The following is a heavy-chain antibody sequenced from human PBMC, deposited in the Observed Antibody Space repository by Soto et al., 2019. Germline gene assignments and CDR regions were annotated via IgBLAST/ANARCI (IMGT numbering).Heavy chain of an antibody. J-gene: IGHJ5*02. CDR2: INHSGST. CDR3: ARYSIAAAGNWFDP. Sequence: SETLSLTCAVYGGSFSGYYWSWIRQPPGKGLEWIGEINHSGSTNYNPSLKSRVTISVDTSKNQFSLKLSSVTAADTAVYYCARYSIAAAGNWFDPWGQATLVTVSS. CDR1: GGSFSGYY. D-gene: IGHD6-13*01. V-gene: IGHV4-34*01.